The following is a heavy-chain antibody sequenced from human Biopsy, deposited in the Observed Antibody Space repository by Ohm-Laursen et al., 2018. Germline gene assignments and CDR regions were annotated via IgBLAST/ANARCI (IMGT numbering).Heavy chain of an antibody. CDR1: GASISDYY. D-gene: IGHD3-22*01. CDR3: AKGYPDYSDSSGFSYYFRY. Sequence: SDTLSLTCAVSGASISDYYCVWIRQPAGKGLEWIGLIFTSGSTTYNPSLRSRVTMSVDTSKNQFTLKLSSVTAADTAIYYCAKGYPDYSDSSGFSYYFRYWGQGTLVTVSS. CDR2: IFTSGST. V-gene: IGHV4-4*07. J-gene: IGHJ4*02.